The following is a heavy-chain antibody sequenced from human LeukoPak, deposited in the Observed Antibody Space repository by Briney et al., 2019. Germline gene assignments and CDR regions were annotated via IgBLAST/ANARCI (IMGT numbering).Heavy chain of an antibody. J-gene: IGHJ4*02. CDR2: VSYDGSNK. CDR1: GFIFSSYG. Sequence: ERSLRLSCAASGFIFSSYGMHWVRQAPGKGLEWVAVVSYDGSNKYYADSVKGRFTISRDNSKNTLYLQMNSLRTEDAAVYYCAKDRLLGDSYYDNSGYGLDYWGQGTPVTVSS. CDR3: AKDRLLGDSYYDNSGYGLDY. V-gene: IGHV3-30*18. D-gene: IGHD3-22*01.